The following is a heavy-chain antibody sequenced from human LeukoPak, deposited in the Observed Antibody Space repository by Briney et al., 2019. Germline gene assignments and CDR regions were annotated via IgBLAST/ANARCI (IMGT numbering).Heavy chain of an antibody. J-gene: IGHJ4*02. CDR2: ISCSGGST. Sequence: AGGSMRLSCAASRFTFSSYAMRWVRHAPGKGREWVSAISCSGGSTYYADTVKGRFTISRDNSKSTLYLQMNSLRAEDTAVYYSASVEDSDYDCVWGGHYYWGQGTLVTVSS. D-gene: IGHD3-16*01. CDR3: ASVEDSDYDCVWGGHYY. V-gene: IGHV3-23*01. CDR1: RFTFSSYA.